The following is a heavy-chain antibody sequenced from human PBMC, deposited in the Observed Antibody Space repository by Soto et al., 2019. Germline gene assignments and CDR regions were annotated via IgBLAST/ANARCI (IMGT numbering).Heavy chain of an antibody. CDR1: GFTFNSYW. J-gene: IGHJ4*02. CDR3: ASSLLTPFDY. CDR2: INSDGSST. D-gene: IGHD7-27*01. Sequence: EVQLVESGGGLVQPGGSLRLSCAASGFTFNSYWIHWVRQAPGKGLVWVSRINSDGSSTSYADSAKGRFTISRDNAKNTLYLQMNSLRAEDTAVYYCASSLLTPFDYWGQGTLVTVSS. V-gene: IGHV3-74*01.